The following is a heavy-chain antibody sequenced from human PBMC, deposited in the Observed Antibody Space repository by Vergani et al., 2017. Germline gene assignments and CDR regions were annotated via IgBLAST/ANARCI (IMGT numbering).Heavy chain of an antibody. Sequence: QVQLQESGPGLVKPSETLSLTCTVSGGSISSYYWSWIRQPPGKGLEWIGYIYYSGSTNYNPSLKSRVTISVDTSKNQFSLKLSSVTAADTAVYYCAGDVARWDFWSGYSDNAFDIWGQGTMVTVSS. CDR2: IYYSGST. CDR3: AGDVARWDFWSGYSDNAFDI. V-gene: IGHV4-59*01. D-gene: IGHD3-3*01. CDR1: GGSISSYY. J-gene: IGHJ3*02.